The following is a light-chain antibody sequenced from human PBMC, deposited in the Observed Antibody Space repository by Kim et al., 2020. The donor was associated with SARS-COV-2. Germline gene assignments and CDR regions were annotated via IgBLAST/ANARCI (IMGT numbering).Light chain of an antibody. V-gene: IGKV3-11*01. CDR1: QSVSNY. CDR2: DAS. J-gene: IGKJ2*01. CDR3: QQRDIGHT. Sequence: EIVLTQSPATLSLSPGERATLSCRASQSVSNYLAWYQQKPGQAPRFLIYDASNRAAGIPARFSGSGSGTDFTLTISTLEPEDFAVYYCQQRDIGHTFGQGTKLEI.